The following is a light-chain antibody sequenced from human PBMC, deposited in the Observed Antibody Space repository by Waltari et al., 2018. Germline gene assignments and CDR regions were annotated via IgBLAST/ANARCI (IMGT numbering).Light chain of an antibody. CDR3: QQYNNWPRT. CDR1: QFVSSN. Sequence: DIVITPSPATLSVSPGERVTLSCRASQFVSSNLAWYQAKPGQAPRLLIYGAATRATGIPARFSASGSGTEFALTITSLQSEDFAVYYCQQYNNWPRTFGQGTKVEV. J-gene: IGKJ1*01. CDR2: GAA. V-gene: IGKV3-15*01.